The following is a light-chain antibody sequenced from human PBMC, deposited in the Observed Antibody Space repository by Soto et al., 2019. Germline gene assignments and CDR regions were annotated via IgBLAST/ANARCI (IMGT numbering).Light chain of an antibody. CDR1: TSVGSK. V-gene: IGKV3D-15*01. J-gene: IGKJ4*01. CDR3: QQYGDWPGA. CDR2: DAS. Sequence: EIVMTQSPPTLSVSPGERATLSCRASTSVGSKLAWYQQRHGQAPRLLIYDASNRATGIPARFSGSGSGTEFSLTISSLQSEDFAVYSCQQYGDWPGAFGGGTKVEIK.